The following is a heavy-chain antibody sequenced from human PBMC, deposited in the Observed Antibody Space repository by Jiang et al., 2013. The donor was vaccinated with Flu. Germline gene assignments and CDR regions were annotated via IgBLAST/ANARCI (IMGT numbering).Heavy chain of an antibody. CDR1: GGSISSSSHY. CDR2: IHYSGST. J-gene: IGHJ1*01. Sequence: LLKPSETLSLTCTVSGGSISSSSHYWGWIRQSPGKGLEWIGSIHYSGSTYYNPSLTSLKSRVTISQDTSKNQISLKLSSVTAADTAVYYCARGRADQHWGQGTLVTVSS. CDR3: ARGRADQH. V-gene: IGHV4-39*01. D-gene: IGHD1-26*01.